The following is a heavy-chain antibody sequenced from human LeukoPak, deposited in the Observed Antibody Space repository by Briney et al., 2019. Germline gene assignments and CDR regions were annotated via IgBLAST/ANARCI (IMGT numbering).Heavy chain of an antibody. CDR1: GYSFNAYW. V-gene: IGHV5-51*01. CDR2: IYPDDSDT. J-gene: IGHJ3*01. D-gene: IGHD3-22*01. Sequence: GESLKISCKGSGYSFNAYWIAWVRQMPGKGLEWMGIIYPDDSDTRYSPSFRGQVTISADKSVRTAYLQWSSLKASDTAMYYCARPNITSYYDSRGYDAFDVWGQGTMVTGSS. CDR3: ARPNITSYYDSRGYDAFDV.